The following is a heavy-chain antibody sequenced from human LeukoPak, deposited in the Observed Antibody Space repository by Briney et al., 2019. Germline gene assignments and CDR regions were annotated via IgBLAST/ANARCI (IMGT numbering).Heavy chain of an antibody. J-gene: IGHJ4*02. CDR2: ISYDGSNK. Sequence: GGSLRLSCAASVFTFSNYAMHWVRQAPGKGLEWVALISYDGSNKYYADSVKGRFTISRDNSKNTLYLQMNSLRAEDTAVYYCAKGLSMVATTGFDYWGQGTLVTVSS. V-gene: IGHV3-30*18. CDR1: VFTFSNYA. D-gene: IGHD5-12*01. CDR3: AKGLSMVATTGFDY.